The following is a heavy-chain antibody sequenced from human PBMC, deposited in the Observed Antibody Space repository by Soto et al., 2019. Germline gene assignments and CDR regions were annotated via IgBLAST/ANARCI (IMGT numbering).Heavy chain of an antibody. CDR2: ISAYNGNT. J-gene: IGHJ6*03. V-gene: IGHV1-18*01. Sequence: QVQLVQSGAEVKKPGASVKVSCKASGYTFTSYGISWVRQAPGQGLEWMGWISAYNGNTNYAQKLQGRVTMTTDTSTSKAYMELRRLSSDDTAVYYCARVGDGSGSYYYYYYMDVWGKGTTVTVSS. CDR3: ARVGDGSGSYYYYYYMDV. D-gene: IGHD3-10*01. CDR1: GYTFTSYG.